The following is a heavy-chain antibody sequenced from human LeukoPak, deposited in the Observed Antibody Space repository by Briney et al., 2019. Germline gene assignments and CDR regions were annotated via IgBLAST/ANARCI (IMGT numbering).Heavy chain of an antibody. V-gene: IGHV3-30*18. CDR2: ISYDGSNT. CDR1: GFTFSNYD. D-gene: IGHD6-19*01. CDR3: AKTRIAVTGRVFYMDV. Sequence: SGGSLRLSCAASGFTFSNYDMHWVRQAPGKGLEWVAVISYDGSNTYYIDSVKGRFTISRDNTKNTLYLQMNSLRAEDTAIYYCAKTRIAVTGRVFYMDVWGKGTTVTIS. J-gene: IGHJ6*03.